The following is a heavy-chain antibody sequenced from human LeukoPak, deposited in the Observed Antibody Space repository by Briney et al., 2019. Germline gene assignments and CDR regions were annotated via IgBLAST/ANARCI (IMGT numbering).Heavy chain of an antibody. V-gene: IGHV3-21*01. CDR3: ARAQVPKLDIVVVPAAGPFDY. CDR2: ISSSSSYI. CDR1: GFTFSSYS. D-gene: IGHD2-2*01. Sequence: GGSLRLSCVASGFTFSSYSMNWVRQAPGKGLEWVSSISSSSSYIYYADSVKGRFTISRDNAKNSLYLQMNSLRAEDTAVYYCARAQVPKLDIVVVPAAGPFDYWGQGTLVTVSS. J-gene: IGHJ4*02.